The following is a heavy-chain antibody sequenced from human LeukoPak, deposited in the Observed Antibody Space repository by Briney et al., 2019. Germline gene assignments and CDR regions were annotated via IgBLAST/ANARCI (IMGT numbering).Heavy chain of an antibody. V-gene: IGHV4-39*07. D-gene: IGHD3-16*01. CDR2: IYYSGST. CDR3: ARGGGTH. CDR1: GGSISSSSYY. Sequence: SETLSLTCTVSGGSISSSSYYWGWIRQPPGKGLEWIGSIYYSGSTYYNPSLKSRVTISVDTSKNQFSLKLSSVTAADTAVYYCARGGGTHWGQGTLVTVSS. J-gene: IGHJ4*02.